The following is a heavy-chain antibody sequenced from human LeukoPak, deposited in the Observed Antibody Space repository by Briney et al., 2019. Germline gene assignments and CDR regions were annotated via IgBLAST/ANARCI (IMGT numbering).Heavy chain of an antibody. V-gene: IGHV4-31*03. Sequence: SQTLPLTCTVSGGSISSGHYYWTWIRQHPGKGLEWIGYIYYRGNTYSNPSLTGRLTISVDTSKNQFSLRLSSVTAADTAVYYCARSSVTADDFYYYYMDVWGKGTTVTVSS. D-gene: IGHD1-20*01. CDR1: GGSISSGHYY. CDR3: ARSSVTADDFYYYYMDV. CDR2: IYYRGNT. J-gene: IGHJ6*03.